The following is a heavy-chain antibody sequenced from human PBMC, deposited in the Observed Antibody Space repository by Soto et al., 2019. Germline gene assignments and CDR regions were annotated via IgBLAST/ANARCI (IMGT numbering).Heavy chain of an antibody. Sequence: SETLSLTCSVSGVSISRSNWWTWVRQAPGKGLEWIGELYPSGGTTYNPSLQNRVTISVDYSKNHLSLTLTSVTAADTAVYYCARCLHCSNGGRFDPRGQGALVT. V-gene: IGHV4-4*02. CDR1: GVSISRSNW. D-gene: IGHD2-8*01. J-gene: IGHJ5*02. CDR3: ARCLHCSNGGRFDP. CDR2: LYPSGGT.